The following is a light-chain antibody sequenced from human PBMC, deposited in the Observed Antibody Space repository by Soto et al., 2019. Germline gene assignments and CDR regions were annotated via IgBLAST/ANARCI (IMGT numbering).Light chain of an antibody. CDR2: EGN. CDR1: RNDIGTYNL. Sequence: QPASVSESPGQSISISCGGGRNDIGTYNLVSWYQQHPGKAPRLIIYEGNKRPSGVSNRFSASRSGNTASLTISGLQAEDEADYYCCSYTDGSSLLFGGGTKLTVL. J-gene: IGLJ3*02. CDR3: CSYTDGSSLL. V-gene: IGLV2-23*01.